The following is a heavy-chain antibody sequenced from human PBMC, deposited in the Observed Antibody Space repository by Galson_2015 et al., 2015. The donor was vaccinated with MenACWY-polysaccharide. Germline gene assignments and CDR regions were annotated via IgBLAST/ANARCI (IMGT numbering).Heavy chain of an antibody. J-gene: IGHJ4*02. Sequence: SVKVSCKASGYTFTSYGISWVRQAPGQGLEWMGWISVYNGNTKYAQNLQGRVTMTTDTCTSTAYMELRSLRSDDTAVYYCARDFLSTVTTRPGYWGQGTLVTVSS. CDR3: ARDFLSTVTTRPGY. CDR2: ISVYNGNT. D-gene: IGHD4-17*01. CDR1: GYTFTSYG. V-gene: IGHV1-18*01.